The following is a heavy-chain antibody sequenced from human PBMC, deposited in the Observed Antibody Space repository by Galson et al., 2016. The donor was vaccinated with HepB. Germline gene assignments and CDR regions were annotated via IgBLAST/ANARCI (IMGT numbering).Heavy chain of an antibody. V-gene: IGHV1-46*01. CDR2: INPRDGST. CDR3: ATVVGTADY. Sequence: SVKVSCKASGYTFTSHEMHWVRQAPGQGLEWMGIINPRDGSTTYAQKFQGRVTMTRDTSTGIAHMELSSRTAEDTAMFYCATVVGTADYWGQGTRVTVSS. CDR1: GYTFTSHE. D-gene: IGHD2-21*02. J-gene: IGHJ4*02.